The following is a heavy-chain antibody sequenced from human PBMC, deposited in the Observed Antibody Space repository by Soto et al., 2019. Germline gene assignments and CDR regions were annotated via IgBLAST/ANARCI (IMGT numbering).Heavy chain of an antibody. Sequence: ASVKVSCKASGYTFTSYGISWVRQAPGQGLEWMGRISPYNSNTNYAQKFQGRVTITADKSTSTAYMELSSLRSEDTAVYYCARGELYYYYYMDVWGKGTTVTVSS. J-gene: IGHJ6*03. CDR1: GYTFTSYG. V-gene: IGHV1-18*01. D-gene: IGHD1-26*01. CDR2: ISPYNSNT. CDR3: ARGELYYYYYMDV.